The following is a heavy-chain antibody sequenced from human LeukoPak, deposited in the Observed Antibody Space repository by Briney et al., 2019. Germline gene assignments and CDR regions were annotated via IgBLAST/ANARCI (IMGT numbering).Heavy chain of an antibody. CDR3: TALYYGSGSFDGD. J-gene: IGHJ4*02. CDR1: GFTFSNAW. V-gene: IGHV3-15*01. D-gene: IGHD3-10*01. CDR2: IKSKTDGGTT. Sequence: GGSLRLSCAASGFTFSNAWMSWVRQAPGKGLEWVGRIKSKTDGGTTDYAAPVKGRFTISRDDSKNTLYLQMNSLKTEDTAVYYCTALYYGSGSFDGDWGQGTLVTVSS.